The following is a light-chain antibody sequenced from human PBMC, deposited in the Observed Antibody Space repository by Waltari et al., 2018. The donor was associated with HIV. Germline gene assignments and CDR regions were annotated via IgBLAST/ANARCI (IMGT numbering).Light chain of an antibody. J-gene: IGLJ2*01. V-gene: IGLV3-21*02. CDR1: KIGSKS. CDR2: DDS. Sequence: SYVLTQPPSVSVAPGQTARITCGGNKIGSKSMHWYQQKTGQAPVLVVYDDSDRPSGIPERFSGSNSGNTATLTISRVEAGDEADYYCQVWDSSSDHVVFGGGTKLTVL. CDR3: QVWDSSSDHVV.